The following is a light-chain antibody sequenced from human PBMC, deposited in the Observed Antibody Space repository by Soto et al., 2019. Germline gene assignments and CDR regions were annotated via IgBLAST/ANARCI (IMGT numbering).Light chain of an antibody. CDR2: DAS. J-gene: IGKJ4*01. CDR1: QSVGRNY. V-gene: IGKV3-20*01. Sequence: EIVLTQSPGTLSLSPGESATLSCRASQSVGRNYLAWFQHKPDQAPRLLIYDASNRATGVPDRFSGSGSGTDFTLSVTRLEPEDFAVYYCHQYAVSPLTFGGGTTVKIK. CDR3: HQYAVSPLT.